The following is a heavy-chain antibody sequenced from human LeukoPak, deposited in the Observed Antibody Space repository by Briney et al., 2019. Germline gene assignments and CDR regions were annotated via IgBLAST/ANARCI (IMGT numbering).Heavy chain of an antibody. J-gene: IGHJ4*02. CDR3: ARGSHITMVRGVNSYDY. CDR2: INPNSGGT. CDR1: GYTFTGYY. Sequence: GASVTVSCKASGYTFTGYYMHWVRQAPGQGLEWMGWINPNSGGTNYAQKFQGRVTMTRDTSISTAYMELSRLRFDDTAVYYCARGSHITMVRGVNSYDYWGQGTLVTVSS. V-gene: IGHV1-2*02. D-gene: IGHD3-10*01.